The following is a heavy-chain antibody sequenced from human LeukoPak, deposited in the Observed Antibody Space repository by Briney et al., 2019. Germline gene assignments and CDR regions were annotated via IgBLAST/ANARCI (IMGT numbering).Heavy chain of an antibody. D-gene: IGHD6-6*01. J-gene: IGHJ4*02. CDR2: INPNSGGT. Sequence: ASVKVSCKASGYTFTGYYMHWVRQAPGQGLEWMGWINPNSGGTNYAQKFQGRVTMTRDTSISTAYMELGRLRSDDTAVYYCAREEYSSSSGFDYWGQGTLVTVSS. V-gene: IGHV1-2*02. CDR1: GYTFTGYY. CDR3: AREEYSSSSGFDY.